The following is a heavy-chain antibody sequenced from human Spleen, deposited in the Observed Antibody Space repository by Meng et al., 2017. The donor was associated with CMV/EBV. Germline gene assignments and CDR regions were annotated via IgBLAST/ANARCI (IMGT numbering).Heavy chain of an antibody. CDR2: IIPFGGLT. CDR1: GGGFSSYT. Sequence: SVQVSCKASGGGFSSYTINWVRQDPGQGLEWMGRIIPFGGLTDYGQQFQGRVTIIADKSTSTAYMELSSLSSEDTAMYYCARGRVKDYPLTFWGQGTLVTVSS. D-gene: IGHD2-15*01. V-gene: IGHV1-69*02. J-gene: IGHJ4*02. CDR3: ARGRVKDYPLTF.